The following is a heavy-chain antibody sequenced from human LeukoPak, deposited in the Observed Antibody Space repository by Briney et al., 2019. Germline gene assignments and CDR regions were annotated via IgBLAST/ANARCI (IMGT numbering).Heavy chain of an antibody. CDR3: ASYSGRYGSGSYIYYYYYMDV. CDR1: GFTFSSYW. Sequence: PGRSLRLSCAASGFTFSSYWMSWVRQAPGKGLVWVSRINSDGSSTSYADSVKGRFTISRDNAKNTLYLQMNSLRAEDTAVYYCASYSGRYGSGSYIYYYYYMDVWGKGTTVTVSS. J-gene: IGHJ6*03. CDR2: INSDGSST. D-gene: IGHD3-10*01. V-gene: IGHV3-74*01.